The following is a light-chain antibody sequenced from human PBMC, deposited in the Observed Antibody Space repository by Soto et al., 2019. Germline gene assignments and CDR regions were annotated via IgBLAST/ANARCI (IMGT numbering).Light chain of an antibody. Sequence: EIVMTQSPATLSVSPGERATLSCRASQSVSSSHLAWYQHKPGQAPRLLIYAASSRATGSPDRFSGGGSGTDFTLTISRLEPEDFAVYYCQQYGSSITFGQGTRLEIK. CDR3: QQYGSSIT. CDR1: QSVSSSH. J-gene: IGKJ5*01. CDR2: AAS. V-gene: IGKV3-20*01.